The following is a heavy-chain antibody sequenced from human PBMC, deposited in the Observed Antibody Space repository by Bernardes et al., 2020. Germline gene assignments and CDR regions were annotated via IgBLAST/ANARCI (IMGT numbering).Heavy chain of an antibody. CDR1: GFTFSIYS. D-gene: IGHD4-4*01. V-gene: IGHV3-21*01. Sequence: GGSLRLSCAASGFTFSIYSINWVRQAPGKGLEWVASIISSSSYIYYADSVKGRFTISRDNAKNSLYLQMNSLRAEDTAVYYCARDGYSNYEGGGMDVWGQGTTVTVSS. CDR3: ARDGYSNYEGGGMDV. CDR2: IISSSSYI. J-gene: IGHJ6*02.